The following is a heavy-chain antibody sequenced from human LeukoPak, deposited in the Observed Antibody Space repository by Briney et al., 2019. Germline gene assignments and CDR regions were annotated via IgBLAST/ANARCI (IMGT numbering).Heavy chain of an antibody. CDR2: IYYSGST. CDR1: GYSISSGYY. D-gene: IGHD3-3*01. CDR3: ARDPPRGYYFDY. J-gene: IGHJ4*02. Sequence: SSETLSLTCTVSGYSISSGYYWGWIRQPPGKGLEWIGYIYYSGSTYYNPSLKSRVTISVDTSKNQFSLKLSSVTAADTAVYYCARDPPRGYYFDYWGQGTLVTVSS. V-gene: IGHV4-38-2*02.